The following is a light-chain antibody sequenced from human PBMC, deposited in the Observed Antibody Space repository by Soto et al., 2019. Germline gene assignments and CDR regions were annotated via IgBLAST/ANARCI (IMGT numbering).Light chain of an antibody. J-gene: IGLJ1*01. CDR3: SSYTSSGTYV. V-gene: IGLV2-14*01. CDR1: SSDVGGYNY. Sequence: QSVLAQPASVSGSPGQSITISCTGTSSDVGGYNYVSWYQQHPGKAPKVMIYDASNRPSGVSNRFSGSKSGNTASLTISGLHDEDEADYFCSSYTSSGTYVFGTGTKVTVL. CDR2: DAS.